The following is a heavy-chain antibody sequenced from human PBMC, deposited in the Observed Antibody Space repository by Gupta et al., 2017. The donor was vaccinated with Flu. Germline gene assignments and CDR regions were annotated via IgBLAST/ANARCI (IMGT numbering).Heavy chain of an antibody. J-gene: IGHJ6*02. D-gene: IGHD1-26*01. Sequence: GWIRQPPGKGLEWIGSIYYSGSTYYNPSLKSRVTISVDTSKNQFSLKLSSVTAADTAVYYCAIEGMWVGDYYYGMDVWGQGTTVTVSS. CDR2: IYYSGST. CDR3: AIEGMWVGDYYYGMDV. V-gene: IGHV4-39*02.